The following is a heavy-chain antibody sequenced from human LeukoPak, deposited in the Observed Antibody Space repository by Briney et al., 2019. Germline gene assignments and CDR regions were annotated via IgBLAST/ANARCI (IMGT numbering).Heavy chain of an antibody. CDR3: AKPRFSAMVRGVIEYFDY. CDR1: GFIFTDYW. D-gene: IGHD3-10*01. J-gene: IGHJ4*02. CDR2: ISGDGRGT. Sequence: GGSLRLSCAASGFIFTDYWMHWVRQGPGKELVWVARISGDGRGTTYADSVKGRFTISRDNSKNTLYLQMNSLRAEDTAVYYCAKPRFSAMVRGVIEYFDYWGQGTLVTVSS. V-gene: IGHV3-74*01.